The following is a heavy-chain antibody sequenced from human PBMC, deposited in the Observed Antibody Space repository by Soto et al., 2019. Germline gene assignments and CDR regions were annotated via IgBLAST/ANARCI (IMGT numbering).Heavy chain of an antibody. CDR2: ISTYDDKT. D-gene: IGHD2-15*01. V-gene: IGHV1-18*01. CDR1: GYSFRTHG. Sequence: VQLVQSGAEVRKPGSSVKVSCRASGYSFRTHGISWVRQAPGQGLEWMGWISTYDDKTNFPQKFQGRITMTTDTSTSTAYMELRSLRSDDTAVYFCARDLGYCNSSGCFRNWFDPWGQGTLVTVSS. CDR3: ARDLGYCNSSGCFRNWFDP. J-gene: IGHJ5*02.